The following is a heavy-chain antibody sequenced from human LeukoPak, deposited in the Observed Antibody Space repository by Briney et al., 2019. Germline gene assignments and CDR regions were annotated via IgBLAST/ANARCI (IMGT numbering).Heavy chain of an antibody. CDR1: GDPISSHSDY. J-gene: IGHJ4*02. CDR2: SYHIGST. Sequence: SETLSLTCTVSGDPISSHSDYKWTWIRQPPGKGLEWIGYSYHIGSTNYNPSLKSRVTISVDTSKNQFSLKLTSATAADTAAYYCAREYSGFDYWGQGTLVTVSS. CDR3: AREYSGFDY. D-gene: IGHD5-12*01. V-gene: IGHV4-61*08.